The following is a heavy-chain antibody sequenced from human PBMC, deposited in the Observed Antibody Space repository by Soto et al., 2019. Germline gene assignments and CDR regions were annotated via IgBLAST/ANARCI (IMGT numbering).Heavy chain of an antibody. CDR1: GGSISSYY. D-gene: IGHD6-13*01. CDR2: IYYRGST. J-gene: IGHJ4*02. Sequence: SETLSLTCTVSGGSISSYYWSWIRQPPGKGLEWIGYIYYRGSTNYNTSFKSRVTISVDTSKNQFSLKLNSVTAADTAVYYCAREGGSSSWYQYWGQGTLVTVSS. V-gene: IGHV4-59*01. CDR3: AREGGSSSWYQY.